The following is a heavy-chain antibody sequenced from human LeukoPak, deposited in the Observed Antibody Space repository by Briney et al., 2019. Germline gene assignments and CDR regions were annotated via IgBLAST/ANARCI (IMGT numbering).Heavy chain of an antibody. J-gene: IGHJ4*02. Sequence: SETLSLTCAVSGGSISSSNWWSWVRQPPGKGLEWIGEIYHSGSTNYNPSLKSRVTISVDTSKNQFSLKLSSVTAADTAVYYCARDYGDYGFDYWGQGTLVTVSS. CDR1: GGSISSSNW. D-gene: IGHD4-17*01. CDR3: ARDYGDYGFDY. V-gene: IGHV4-4*02. CDR2: IYHSGST.